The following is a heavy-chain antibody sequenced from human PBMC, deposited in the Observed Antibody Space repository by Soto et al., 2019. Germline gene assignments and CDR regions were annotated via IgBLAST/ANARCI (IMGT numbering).Heavy chain of an antibody. V-gene: IGHV3-30-3*01. D-gene: IGHD6-13*01. Sequence: GGSLRLSCAASGFTFSSYAMHWVRQAPGKGLKWVAVISYDGSNKYYADSVKGRFTISRDNSKNTLYLQMNSLRAEDTAVYYCARDGWYSSSWYGYFDYWGQGTLVTVSS. CDR2: ISYDGSNK. CDR3: ARDGWYSSSWYGYFDY. J-gene: IGHJ4*02. CDR1: GFTFSSYA.